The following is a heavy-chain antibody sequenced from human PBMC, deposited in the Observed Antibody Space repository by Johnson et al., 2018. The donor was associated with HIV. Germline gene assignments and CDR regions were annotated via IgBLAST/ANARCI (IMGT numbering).Heavy chain of an antibody. V-gene: IGHV3-66*01. CDR1: GLTVSSNY. Sequence: EVQLVESGGGLAQPGGSLRLSPAASGLTVSSNYISWVRLAPWKGLEWVSVIYSGGSPYYADSVKCRFTISRDNSKNTLSLQMISLRAEDTAMYYCAKGSRARAVYDFWSGVPDAFDIWGQGTMVTVSS. J-gene: IGHJ3*02. CDR3: AKGSRARAVYDFWSGVPDAFDI. CDR2: IYSGGSP. D-gene: IGHD3-3*01.